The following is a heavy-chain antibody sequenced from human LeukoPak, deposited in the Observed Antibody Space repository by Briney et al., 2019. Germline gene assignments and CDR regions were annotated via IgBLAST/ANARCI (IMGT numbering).Heavy chain of an antibody. Sequence: SQTLSLTCAVSGGSISSGGYSWSWIRQPPGKGLQWIGEIKHSGSTNYNPSLKSRVTISIDTSKNHFSVKLSSVTAADTAIYYCARSGYTSGWYSDYWGQGTLVTVSS. J-gene: IGHJ4*02. CDR1: GGSISSGGYS. CDR3: ARSGYTSGWYSDY. V-gene: IGHV4-30-2*01. CDR2: IKHSGST. D-gene: IGHD6-19*01.